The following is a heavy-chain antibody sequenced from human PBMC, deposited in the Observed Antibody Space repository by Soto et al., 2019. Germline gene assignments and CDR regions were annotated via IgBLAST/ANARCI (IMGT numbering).Heavy chain of an antibody. CDR2: ISGSGGST. J-gene: IGHJ6*02. D-gene: IGHD6-6*01. CDR3: AKDGRFASSSAYYYYGMDV. Sequence: EVQLLESGGGLVQPGGSLRLSCAASGFTFSSYAMSWVRQAPGKGLEWVSAISGSGGSTYYADSVKGRFTISRDNSKNTLYLQMNSLRAEDTAVYYCAKDGRFASSSAYYYYGMDVWGQGTTVTVSS. CDR1: GFTFSSYA. V-gene: IGHV3-23*01.